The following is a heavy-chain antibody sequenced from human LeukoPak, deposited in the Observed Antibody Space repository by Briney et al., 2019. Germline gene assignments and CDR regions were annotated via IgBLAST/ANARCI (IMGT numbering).Heavy chain of an antibody. CDR3: AREGYTMVRGVIIKGIDY. Sequence: PGGSLRLSCAASGFTFSSYSMNWVRQAPGEGLEWVSSISSTSSYIYYADSVKGRFTISRDNAKNSLYLQMNSLRAEDTAVYYCAREGYTMVRGVIIKGIDYWGQGTLVTVSS. V-gene: IGHV3-21*01. J-gene: IGHJ4*02. CDR2: ISSTSSYI. D-gene: IGHD3-10*01. CDR1: GFTFSSYS.